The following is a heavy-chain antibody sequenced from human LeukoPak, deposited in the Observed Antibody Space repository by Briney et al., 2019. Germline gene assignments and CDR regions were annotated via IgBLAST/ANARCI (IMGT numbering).Heavy chain of an antibody. Sequence: GASVKVSCKASGYTFTYYYMNWVRQAPGQGLEWMGWINPNSGGTNYAQKFQGRVTMTRDTSISTAYMELSRLRSDDTAVYFCARDASGFDPWGQGTLVTVSS. J-gene: IGHJ5*02. D-gene: IGHD6-6*01. CDR3: ARDASGFDP. CDR2: INPNSGGT. V-gene: IGHV1-2*02. CDR1: GYTFTYYY.